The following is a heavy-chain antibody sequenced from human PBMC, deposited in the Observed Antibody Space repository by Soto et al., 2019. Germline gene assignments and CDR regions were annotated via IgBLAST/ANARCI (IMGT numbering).Heavy chain of an antibody. V-gene: IGHV3-30*03. D-gene: IGHD4-17*01. CDR2: ISYDGSNK. J-gene: IGHJ3*02. Sequence: AGGSLRLSCAASGFTFSSYGMHWVRQAPGKGLEWVAVISYDGSNKYYADSVKGRFTISRDNSKNTLYLQMNSLRAEDTAVYYCARTTTVVTADAFDIWGQGTMVTVSS. CDR3: ARTTTVVTADAFDI. CDR1: GFTFSSYG.